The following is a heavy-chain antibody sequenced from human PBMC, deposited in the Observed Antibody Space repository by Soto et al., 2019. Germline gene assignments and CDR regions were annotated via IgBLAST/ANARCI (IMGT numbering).Heavy chain of an antibody. Sequence: QIRLEQSGSEVRKPGASVTVSCKASGYTFRSYGVTWVRQAPGQGLEWLGWISADSGETTYAESLQGRLRLTADASATTASMELRSLRSDDTAVYYCSRAISSPWAKTWVDAWGQGTLVTVSS. CDR3: SRAISSPWAKTWVDA. CDR1: GYTFRSYG. D-gene: IGHD6-19*01. CDR2: ISADSGET. V-gene: IGHV1-18*01. J-gene: IGHJ5*02.